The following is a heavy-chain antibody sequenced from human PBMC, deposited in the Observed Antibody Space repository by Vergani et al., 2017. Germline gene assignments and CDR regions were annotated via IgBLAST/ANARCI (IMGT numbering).Heavy chain of an antibody. J-gene: IGHJ5*02. Sequence: EVELVQSGPEMRKPGESLKISCKGSAYTFGNYWIGWVRQMPGKGLEWIGIIYPADSDTRYSPSCQGQVTISADKSISTAFLQLDSLKAADTSLYYCARHTTYTDAWGQGTLVTVSS. CDR3: ARHTTYTDA. CDR1: AYTFGNYW. V-gene: IGHV5-51*01. D-gene: IGHD1-1*01. CDR2: IYPADSDT.